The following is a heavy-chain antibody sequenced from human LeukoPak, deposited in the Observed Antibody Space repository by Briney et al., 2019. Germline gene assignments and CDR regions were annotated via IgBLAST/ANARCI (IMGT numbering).Heavy chain of an antibody. Sequence: GGSLRLSCAASGFTFSSYAVSWVRQAPGKGLEWVSGTSGSGGHTYYADSVKGRFTISRDNSKNTLYLQMNRLGAEDTAIYYCMKGAVWGQGTLVTVSS. CDR3: MKGAV. V-gene: IGHV3-23*01. CDR1: GFTFSSYA. CDR2: TSGSGGHT. J-gene: IGHJ4*02.